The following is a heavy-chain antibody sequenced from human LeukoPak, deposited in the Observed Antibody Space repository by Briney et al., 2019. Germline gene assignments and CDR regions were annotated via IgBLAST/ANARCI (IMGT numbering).Heavy chain of an antibody. Sequence: QAGGSLRLSCAASGFTFSSYSMNWVRQAPGKGLEWVSYISSSSSTIYYADSVKGRFTISRDNSKNTLYLQMNSLRAEDTAVYYCAKESRRLITIFGVATNDRGMDVWGQGTTVTVSS. CDR2: ISSSSSTI. J-gene: IGHJ6*02. CDR1: GFTFSSYS. D-gene: IGHD3-3*01. CDR3: AKESRRLITIFGVATNDRGMDV. V-gene: IGHV3-48*01.